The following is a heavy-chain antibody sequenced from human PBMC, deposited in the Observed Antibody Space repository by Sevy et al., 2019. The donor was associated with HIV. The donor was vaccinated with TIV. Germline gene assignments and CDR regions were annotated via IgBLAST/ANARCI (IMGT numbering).Heavy chain of an antibody. Sequence: GESLKISCKGSGYSFTSYWIGWVRQMPGKGLEWMGIIYPGDSDTRYGPSFQGQVTISADKSISTAYLQWSSLKASDTAMYYCARQRELDSSSWYGDWDAFDIWGQGTMVTVS. CDR3: ARQRELDSSSWYGDWDAFDI. D-gene: IGHD6-13*01. V-gene: IGHV5-51*01. CDR1: GYSFTSYW. CDR2: IYPGDSDT. J-gene: IGHJ3*02.